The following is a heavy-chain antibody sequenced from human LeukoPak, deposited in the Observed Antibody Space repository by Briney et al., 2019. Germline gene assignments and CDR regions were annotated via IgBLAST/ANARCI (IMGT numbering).Heavy chain of an antibody. CDR3: AREIFIAAAGTLEFDY. CDR1: GFTFSSYS. CDR2: ISSSSSYI. Sequence: NPGGSLRLSCAASGFTFSSYSMNWVRQAPGKGLEWVSSISSSSSYIYYTDSLKGRFTISRDNAKNSPYLQMNSLRAEDTAVYYCAREIFIAAAGTLEFDYWGQGTLVTVSS. J-gene: IGHJ4*02. V-gene: IGHV3-21*01. D-gene: IGHD6-13*01.